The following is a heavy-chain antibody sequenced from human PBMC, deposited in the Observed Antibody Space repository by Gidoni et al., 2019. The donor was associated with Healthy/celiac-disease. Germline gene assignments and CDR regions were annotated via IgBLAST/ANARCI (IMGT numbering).Heavy chain of an antibody. CDR1: GFNFSSYG. Sequence: QVQLVESGGGVVQPGRSLRLSCAASGFNFSSYGMHWVRQAPGKGLEWVAVIWYDGSNKYYADSVKGRFTISRDNSKNTLYLQMNSMRAEDTAVYYCAREKGGYCSSTSCYYYYGMDVWGQGTTVTVSS. V-gene: IGHV3-33*01. CDR2: IWYDGSNK. D-gene: IGHD2-2*01. J-gene: IGHJ6*02. CDR3: AREKGGYCSSTSCYYYYGMDV.